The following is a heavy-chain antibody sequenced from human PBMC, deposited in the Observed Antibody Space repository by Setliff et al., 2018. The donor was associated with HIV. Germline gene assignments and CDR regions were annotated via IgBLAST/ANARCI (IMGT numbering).Heavy chain of an antibody. CDR3: ARVPSVVVTDDAFDI. Sequence: GGSLRLSCAASGFTFSSYWMHWVRQAPGKGLVWVSRINSDGSSTSYADSVKGRFTISRDNAKNTLYLQMNSLRAEDTAVYYCARVPSVVVTDDAFDIWGQGTMVTV. V-gene: IGHV3-74*01. D-gene: IGHD2-21*02. CDR2: INSDGSST. CDR1: GFTFSSYW. J-gene: IGHJ3*02.